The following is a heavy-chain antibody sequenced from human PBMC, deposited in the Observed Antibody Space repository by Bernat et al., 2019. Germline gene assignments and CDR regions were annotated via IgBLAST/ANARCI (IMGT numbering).Heavy chain of an antibody. D-gene: IGHD3-16*02. CDR2: ISGSGGST. J-gene: IGHJ5*02. V-gene: IGHV3-23*01. Sequence: EVQLLESGGGLVQPGGSLRLSCAASGFTFSSYAMSWVRQAPGKGLEWVSAISGSGGSTYYADSVKGRFTISRDNSKNTLYLQMNSLRAEDTAVYYCAKDQHRGYYDYIWGSYRSRWFDPWGQGTLVTVSS. CDR3: AKDQHRGYYDYIWGSYRSRWFDP. CDR1: GFTFSSYA.